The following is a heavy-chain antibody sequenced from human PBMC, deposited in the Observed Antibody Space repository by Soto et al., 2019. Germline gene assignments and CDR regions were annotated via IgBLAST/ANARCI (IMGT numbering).Heavy chain of an antibody. Sequence: PSETLSLTCSVSAGSISTYHWSWIRQPAGKGLEWIGRIYYTGSTDYNPSLKSRVTMSVDTSKNQFSLKVSSVTAADTAVYYCARDCSGGACYPASFDYWGQGTLVTVSS. CDR1: AGSISTYH. J-gene: IGHJ4*02. CDR3: ARDCSGGACYPASFDY. CDR2: IYYTGST. V-gene: IGHV4-4*07. D-gene: IGHD2-15*01.